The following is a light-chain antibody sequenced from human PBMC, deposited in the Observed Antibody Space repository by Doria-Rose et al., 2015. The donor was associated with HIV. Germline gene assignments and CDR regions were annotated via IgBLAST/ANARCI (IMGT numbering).Light chain of an antibody. J-gene: IGKJ3*01. CDR3: QQYYDTPS. Sequence: DIQLTQSPESLGMSLGERATLNYKSNQSLLYTSKNYLAWYQQKPGQPPTLLTYWASTRQSGVPARFSGSGSGTDFTLTISSLEAEDVAVYYCQQYYDTPSFGPGTTVDIK. CDR1: QSLLYTSKNY. CDR2: WAS. V-gene: IGKV4-1*01.